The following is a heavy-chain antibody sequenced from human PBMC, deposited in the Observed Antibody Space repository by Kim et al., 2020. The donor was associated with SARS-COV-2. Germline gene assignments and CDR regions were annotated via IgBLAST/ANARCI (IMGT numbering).Heavy chain of an antibody. J-gene: IGHJ3*02. CDR1: GGSISSSSYY. Sequence: SETLSLTCTVSGGSISSSSYYWGWIRQPPGKGLEWIGSIYYSGSTYYNPSLKSRVTISVDTSKNQFSLKLSSVTAADTAVYYCARHPESYAFDIWGQGTMVTVSS. CDR3: ARHPESYAFDI. CDR2: IYYSGST. V-gene: IGHV4-39*01.